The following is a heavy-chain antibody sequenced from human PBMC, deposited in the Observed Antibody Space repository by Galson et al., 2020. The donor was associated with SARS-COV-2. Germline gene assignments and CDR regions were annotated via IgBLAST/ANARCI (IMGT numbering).Heavy chain of an antibody. J-gene: IGHJ4*02. Sequence: QAGGSLRLSCTASGFTFSSFGMHWVRQAPGKGLEWVAVMSYDGSNIFYAESVKGRFPISRDNSKNTLYLQMNTLRAEDTAMYYCARDRHYGDYWGGGEVLDYWGQGTLVTVSS. CDR3: ARDRHYGDYWGGGEVLDY. V-gene: IGHV3-30*03. CDR1: GFTFSSFG. D-gene: IGHD4-17*01. CDR2: MSYDGSNI.